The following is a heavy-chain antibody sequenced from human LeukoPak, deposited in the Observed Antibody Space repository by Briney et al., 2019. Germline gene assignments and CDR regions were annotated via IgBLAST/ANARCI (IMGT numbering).Heavy chain of an antibody. V-gene: IGHV4-59*08. Sequence: SETLSLTCTVSGGSISSYYWSWIRQPPGKGLEWIGYIYYSGSTNYNPSLKSRVTISVDTSKNQFSLKLSSVTAADTAVYYCARGAQWEQRGGDFGYWGQGTLVTVSS. CDR2: IYYSGST. D-gene: IGHD1-26*01. CDR1: GGSISSYY. J-gene: IGHJ4*02. CDR3: ARGAQWEQRGGDFGY.